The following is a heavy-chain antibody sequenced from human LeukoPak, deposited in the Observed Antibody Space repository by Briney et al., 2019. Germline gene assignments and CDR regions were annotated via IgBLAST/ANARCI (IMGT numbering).Heavy chain of an antibody. Sequence: NSSETLSLTCTVSGGSISSYYWSWIRQPPGKGLEWIGYIYYSGSTNYNPSLKSRVTISVDTSKNQFSLKLSSVTAADTAVYYCARAKDTIGSYWFDPWGQGTLVTVSS. V-gene: IGHV4-59*01. J-gene: IGHJ5*02. CDR3: ARAKDTIGSYWFDP. D-gene: IGHD1-26*01. CDR2: IYYSGST. CDR1: GGSISSYY.